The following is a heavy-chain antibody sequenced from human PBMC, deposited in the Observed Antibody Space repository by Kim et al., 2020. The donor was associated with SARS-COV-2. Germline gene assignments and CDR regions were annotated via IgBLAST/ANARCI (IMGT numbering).Heavy chain of an antibody. D-gene: IGHD2-2*02. CDR1: GGSFSNYY. CDR3: ASGCSSTNCYSTLGVY. J-gene: IGHJ4*01. Sequence: SETLSLTCSVYGGSFSNYYWSWIRQPPGKGLEWIGEINHSGSTNYNPSLKSRVTISEDTSKNQFSLKLSSVTAADTAVYYCASGCSSTNCYSTLGVYWG. V-gene: IGHV4-34*01. CDR2: INHSGST.